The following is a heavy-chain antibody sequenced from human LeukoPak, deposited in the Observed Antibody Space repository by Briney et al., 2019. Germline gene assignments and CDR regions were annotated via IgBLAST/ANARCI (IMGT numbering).Heavy chain of an antibody. V-gene: IGHV3-30-3*01. CDR3: ARDGYCSSTSCSTDAFDI. CDR2: ISYDGSNK. Sequence: GGSLRLSCAASGFTLSSYAMHWVRQAPGKGLEWVAVISYDGSNKYYADSVKGRFTTSRDNSKNTLYLQMNSLRAEDTAVYYCARDGYCSSTSCSTDAFDIWGQGTMVTVSS. D-gene: IGHD2-2*03. CDR1: GFTLSSYA. J-gene: IGHJ3*02.